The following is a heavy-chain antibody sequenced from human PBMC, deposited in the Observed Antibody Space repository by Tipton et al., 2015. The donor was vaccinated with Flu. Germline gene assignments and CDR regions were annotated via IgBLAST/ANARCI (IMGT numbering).Heavy chain of an antibody. J-gene: IGHJ6*02. CDR1: GFTLSSNW. D-gene: IGHD2-2*01. Sequence: SLRLSCAASGFTLSSNWMSRVRQAPGKGLEWVANINQDGSQKHYMDSVKGRFIISRDNAKNSLYLQMNSLRAEDTGVYYCAREDSTPWALYYGMDVWGQGTTVTVSS. CDR3: AREDSTPWALYYGMDV. V-gene: IGHV3-7*01. CDR2: INQDGSQK.